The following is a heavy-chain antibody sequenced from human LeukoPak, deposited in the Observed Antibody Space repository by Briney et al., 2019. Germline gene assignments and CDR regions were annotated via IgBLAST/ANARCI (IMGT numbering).Heavy chain of an antibody. Sequence: GGSLRLSCAASGFTFDDYAMPWVRQAQGKGLEWVSGISWNSGSIGYADSVKGRFTISRDNAKNSLYLQMNSLRAEDTALYYCAKGKVYYDSSEHFDYWGQGTLVTVSS. J-gene: IGHJ4*02. CDR1: GFTFDDYA. CDR3: AKGKVYYDSSEHFDY. V-gene: IGHV3-9*01. CDR2: ISWNSGSI. D-gene: IGHD3-22*01.